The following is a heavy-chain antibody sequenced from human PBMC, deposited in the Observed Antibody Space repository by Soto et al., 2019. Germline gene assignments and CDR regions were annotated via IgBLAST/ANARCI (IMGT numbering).Heavy chain of an antibody. J-gene: IGHJ6*02. D-gene: IGHD3-10*01. CDR2: IYHSGST. CDR3: AIALPGDYYYYGMDV. Sequence: PSETLSLTCAVSGGSISSGGYSWSWIRQPPGKGLEWIGYIYHSGSTYYNPSLKSRVTISVDRSKNQFSLKLSSVTAADTAVYYCAIALPGDYYYYGMDVWGQGTTVTGSS. V-gene: IGHV4-30-2*01. CDR1: GGSISSGGYS.